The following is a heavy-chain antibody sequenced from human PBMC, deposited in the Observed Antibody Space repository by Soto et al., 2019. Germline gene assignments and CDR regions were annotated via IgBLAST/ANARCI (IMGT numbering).Heavy chain of an antibody. D-gene: IGHD2-15*01. V-gene: IGHV4-59*01. Sequence: PSETLSLTCTVSGGSISSYYWSWIRQPPGKGLEWIGYMYHSGSTNYNPSLKSRVTISVDTSKNQFSLKLSSVTAADTAVYYCARYCSGGSSYLDPWGQGTLLTVS. J-gene: IGHJ5*02. CDR1: GGSISSYY. CDR3: ARYCSGGSSYLDP. CDR2: MYHSGST.